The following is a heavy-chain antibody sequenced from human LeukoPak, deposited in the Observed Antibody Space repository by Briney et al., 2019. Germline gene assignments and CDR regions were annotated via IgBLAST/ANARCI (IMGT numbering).Heavy chain of an antibody. CDR3: VRDLPGSNWFDP. J-gene: IGHJ5*02. CDR2: IYYSGST. Sequence: SETLSLTCTVSGGSISSGGYYWSWIRQHPGKGLEWIGYIYYSGSTYCNPSLKSRVTISVDTSKNQFSLKLSSVTAADTAVYYCVRDLPGSNWFDPWGQGTLVTVSS. V-gene: IGHV4-31*03. CDR1: GGSISSGGYY.